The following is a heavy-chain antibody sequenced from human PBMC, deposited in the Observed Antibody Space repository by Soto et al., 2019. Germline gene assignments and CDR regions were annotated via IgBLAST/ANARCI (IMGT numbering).Heavy chain of an antibody. D-gene: IGHD5-18*01. CDR1: GGSISSGGYS. V-gene: IGHV4-30-2*01. Sequence: SETLSLTCAVSGGSISSGGYSWSWIRQPPGKGLEWIGYIYHSGSMYYNPSLKSRVTISVDRSKNQFSLKLSSVTAADTAVYFCASGIQLWLRRINNGYSGWGQGTLVTVSS. CDR3: ASGIQLWLRRINNGYSG. CDR2: IYHSGSM. J-gene: IGHJ4*02.